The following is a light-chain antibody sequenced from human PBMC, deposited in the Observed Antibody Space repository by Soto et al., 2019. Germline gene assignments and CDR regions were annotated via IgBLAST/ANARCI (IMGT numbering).Light chain of an antibody. J-gene: IGLJ1*01. CDR1: GSNIGAGYD. CDR3: QSYDSSLSGYV. CDR2: ENN. V-gene: IGLV1-40*01. Sequence: QSVLTQSPSVSGAPGQRVTISCTGSGSNIGAGYDVHWYQQLPGTAPKLLIYENNNRPSGVPDRFSGSKSGTSASLAITGLQAEDEEDYYCQSYDSSLSGYVFGTGTKLTVL.